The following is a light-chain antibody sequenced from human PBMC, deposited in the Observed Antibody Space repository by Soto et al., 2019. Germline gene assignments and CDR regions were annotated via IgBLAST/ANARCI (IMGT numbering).Light chain of an antibody. V-gene: IGKV1-33*01. Sequence: DIQMTQSPSSLSASVGDRVTISCQASQAINTYLNWYQQKPGKAPNLLIYDSFNLETGVPSRFSGSGSGTDFTLTISSLQPEDIGTFSCQQYQNLPYTFGQGTKLEIK. CDR1: QAINTY. J-gene: IGKJ2*01. CDR3: QQYQNLPYT. CDR2: DSF.